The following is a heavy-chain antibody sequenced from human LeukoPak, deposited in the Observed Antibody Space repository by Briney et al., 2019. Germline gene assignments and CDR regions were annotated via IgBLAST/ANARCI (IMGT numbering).Heavy chain of an antibody. J-gene: IGHJ4*02. CDR1: GFTFSDSC. Sequence: GGSLRLSCAASGFTFSDSCMTWVRQTPGKGLECVANINQVGRVTNYVGSVKGGFTLSRDNAKTSLYLQMNSLRADDTAIYCCGRDPGSSSFDYWGQGTLVTVSS. V-gene: IGHV3-7*01. CDR3: GRDPGSSSFDY. CDR2: INQVGRVT. D-gene: IGHD6-13*01.